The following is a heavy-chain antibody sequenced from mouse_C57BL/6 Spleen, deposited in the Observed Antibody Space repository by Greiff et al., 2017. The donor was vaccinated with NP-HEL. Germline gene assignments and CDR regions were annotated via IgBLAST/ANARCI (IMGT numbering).Heavy chain of an antibody. D-gene: IGHD1-1*01. V-gene: IGHV1-15*01. CDR2: IDPETGGT. CDR3: TTVVATRTFDD. CDR1: GSPFTDYA. Sequence: QVQLPPSGAELVRPGASVTLSCPSSGSPFTDYAMHLVPPPPVHFLSCILAIDPETGGTASTPPFKGKAILTADKSSSTAYMELRSLTSEDSAVYYCTTVVATRTFDDWGKGTTLTVSS. J-gene: IGHJ2*01.